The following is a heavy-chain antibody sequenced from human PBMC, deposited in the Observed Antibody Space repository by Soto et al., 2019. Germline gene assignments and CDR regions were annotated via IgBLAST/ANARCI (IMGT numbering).Heavy chain of an antibody. J-gene: IGHJ5*02. CDR3: ARAGGGSGSPPAIDH. D-gene: IGHD3-10*01. CDR2: IYTAVGT. V-gene: IGHV3-53*01. Sequence: PGGSLRLSCAASGFSISDKYMTWVRQAPGGGLEWVSIIYTAVGTDHADSVEGGFAISRDTSKNMLYLEMNDLRAEDTALYYCARAGGGSGSPPAIDHWGQGTLVTVSS. CDR1: GFSISDKY.